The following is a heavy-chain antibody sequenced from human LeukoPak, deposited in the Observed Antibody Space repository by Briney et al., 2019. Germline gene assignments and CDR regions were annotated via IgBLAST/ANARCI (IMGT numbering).Heavy chain of an antibody. J-gene: IGHJ5*02. CDR1: GYTFTSYY. CDR2: INTNTGNP. D-gene: IGHD2-21*02. Sequence: GASVKVSCKASGYTFTSYYMHWLRQAPGQGLEWMGWINTNTGNPTYAQGFTGRFVFSLDTSVSTAYLQISSLKAEDTAVYYCARDSGVYCGGDCYCDWFDPWGQGTLVTVSS. V-gene: IGHV7-4-1*02. CDR3: ARDSGVYCGGDCYCDWFDP.